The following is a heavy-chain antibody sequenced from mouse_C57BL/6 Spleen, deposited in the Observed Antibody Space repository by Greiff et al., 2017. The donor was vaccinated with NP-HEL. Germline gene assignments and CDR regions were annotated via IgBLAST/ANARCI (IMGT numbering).Heavy chain of an antibody. J-gene: IGHJ4*01. CDR3: ARQTSYAMDY. V-gene: IGHV5-9*01. CDR1: GFTFSSYS. CDR2: ISGGGGNT. Sequence: VQLKESGGGLVKPGGSLKLSCAASGFTFSSYSMSWVRQTPVKRLEWVATISGGGGNTYYPDSVKGRFTISRDNAKNTLYLQMSSLRSEDTALYYCARQTSYAMDYWGQGTSVTVSS.